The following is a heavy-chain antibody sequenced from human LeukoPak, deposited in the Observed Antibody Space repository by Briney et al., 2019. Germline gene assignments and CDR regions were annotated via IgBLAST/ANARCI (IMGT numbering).Heavy chain of an antibody. J-gene: IGHJ4*02. CDR3: ARTAARRFDY. CDR2: INPTGGST. Sequence: ASVKVSCKVSGYTLTELSMHWVRQAPGQGLEWMGIINPTGGSTTYAQKFQGRVTMTRDTSTSTVYMELSSLRSGDTAVYYCARTAARRFDYWGQGTLVTVSS. CDR1: GYTLTELS. V-gene: IGHV1-46*01. D-gene: IGHD6-6*01.